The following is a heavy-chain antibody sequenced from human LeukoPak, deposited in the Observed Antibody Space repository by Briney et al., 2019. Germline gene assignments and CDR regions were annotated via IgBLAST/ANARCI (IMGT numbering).Heavy chain of an antibody. Sequence: GGSLRLSCAASGFTFSSYSMNWVRQAPGKGLEWVSAISGSGGSTYYADSVKGRFTISRDNSKNTLYLQMNSLRAEDTAVYYCAKDQRRANGYYDSSGYRGGFDYWGQGTLVTVSS. CDR2: ISGSGGST. CDR3: AKDQRRANGYYDSSGYRGGFDY. CDR1: GFTFSSYS. D-gene: IGHD3-22*01. V-gene: IGHV3-23*01. J-gene: IGHJ4*02.